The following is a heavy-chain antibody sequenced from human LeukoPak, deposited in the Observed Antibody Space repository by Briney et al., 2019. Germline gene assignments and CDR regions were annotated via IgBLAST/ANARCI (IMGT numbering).Heavy chain of an antibody. Sequence: GGSLRLSCAASGFIVSSNYMSWVRQAPGKGLEWVSVIYGGGRTYYADSVKGRFTISRDNSKNTLYLQMNSLRAEDTAVYYCARNKWGDYTGSDYWGQGTLVTVSS. J-gene: IGHJ4*02. D-gene: IGHD4-17*01. CDR1: GFIVSSNY. CDR3: ARNKWGDYTGSDY. CDR2: IYGGGRT. V-gene: IGHV3-53*01.